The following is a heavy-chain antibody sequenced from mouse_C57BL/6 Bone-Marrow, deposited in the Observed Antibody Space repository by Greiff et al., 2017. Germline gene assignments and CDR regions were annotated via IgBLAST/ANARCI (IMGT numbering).Heavy chain of an antibody. CDR1: GYSFTSYY. D-gene: IGHD2-2*01. CDR3: ARWGVTTPDY. J-gene: IGHJ2*01. CDR2: IYPGSGNT. Sequence: QVQLQQSGPELVKPGASVKISCKASGYSFTSYYIHWVKQRPGQGLEWIGWIYPGSGNTKYNEKFKGKATLTADTSSSTAYMQLSSLTSDDSAVYYCARWGVTTPDYWGQGTTLTVAS. V-gene: IGHV1-66*01.